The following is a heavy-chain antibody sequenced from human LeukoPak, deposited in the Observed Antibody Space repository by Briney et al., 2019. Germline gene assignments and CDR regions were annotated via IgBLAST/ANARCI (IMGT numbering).Heavy chain of an antibody. CDR3: AKGSFSSGWYIFDY. J-gene: IGHJ4*02. CDR2: ISWNSGSI. D-gene: IGHD6-19*01. CDR1: GFTFDDYA. V-gene: IGHV3-9*01. Sequence: GGSLRLSRAASGFTFDDYAMHWVRQAPGKGLEWVSGISWNSGSIGYADSVKGRFTISRDNAKNPLYLQMNSLRAEDTALYYCAKGSFSSGWYIFDYWGQGTLVTVSS.